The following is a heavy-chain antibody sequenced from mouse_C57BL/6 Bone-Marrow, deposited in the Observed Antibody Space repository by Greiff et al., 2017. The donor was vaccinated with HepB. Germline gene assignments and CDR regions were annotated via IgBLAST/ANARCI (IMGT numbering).Heavy chain of an antibody. D-gene: IGHD1-1*01. J-gene: IGHJ2*01. CDR2: IDPSDSET. CDR3: AIDGCSSFDY. Sequence: VQLQQPGAELVRPGSSVKLSCTASGYTFTSYWMHWVKQRPIQGLEWIGTIDPSDSETHYNQKVKDEDTLTVDKSSSTAYMQLSSLTSEDSAVYNSAIDGCSSFDYWGEGTTLTVSS. CDR1: GYTFTSYW. V-gene: IGHV1-52*01.